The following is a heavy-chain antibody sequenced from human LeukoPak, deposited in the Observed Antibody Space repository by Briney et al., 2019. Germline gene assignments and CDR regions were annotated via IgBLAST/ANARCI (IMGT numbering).Heavy chain of an antibody. Sequence: ASVKVSCKASRYTFTGYYMHWVRQAPGQGLEWMGWINPNSSGTSYAQKFQGRVTMTRGTSINTAYMELSSLISDDTAVYCCARDIFTVPARNAFDIWGQGTMVTVSS. CDR2: INPNSSGT. D-gene: IGHD2-2*01. CDR3: ARDIFTVPARNAFDI. V-gene: IGHV1-2*02. J-gene: IGHJ3*02. CDR1: RYTFTGYY.